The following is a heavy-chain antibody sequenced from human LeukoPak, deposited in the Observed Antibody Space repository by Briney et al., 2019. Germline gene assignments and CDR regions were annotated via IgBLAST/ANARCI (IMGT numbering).Heavy chain of an antibody. D-gene: IGHD3-22*01. Sequence: SVKVSCKASGGTFSSYAISWVRQAPGQGLEWMGGIIPIFGTANYAQKFQGRVTITADESTSTAYMELSSLRSEDTAVYYCARGKDWTMNAFDIWGQGTMVTVSS. CDR2: IIPIFGTA. CDR1: GGTFSSYA. CDR3: ARGKDWTMNAFDI. V-gene: IGHV1-69*13. J-gene: IGHJ3*02.